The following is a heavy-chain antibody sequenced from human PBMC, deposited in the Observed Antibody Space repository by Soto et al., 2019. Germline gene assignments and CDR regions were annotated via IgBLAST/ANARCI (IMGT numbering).Heavy chain of an antibody. J-gene: IGHJ6*02. V-gene: IGHV3-9*01. CDR2: ISWNSESR. Sequence: EVQLVESGGGLAQPGRSLRLSCAASGFPFDDYAMHWVRQAPGKGLDWVAAISWNSESREYADSVKGRFTISRDNAKNSLYLQMNSLRAEDTAVYYCAKGQGYYYYCGMDGGGQGTTVTVSS. CDR1: GFPFDDYA. CDR3: AKGQGYYYYCGMDG.